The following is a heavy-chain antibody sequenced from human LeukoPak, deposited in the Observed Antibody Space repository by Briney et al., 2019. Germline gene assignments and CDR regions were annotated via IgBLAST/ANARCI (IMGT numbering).Heavy chain of an antibody. CDR3: ARASVEHSIVAGDYFDY. D-gene: IGHD1/OR15-1a*01. CDR1: GYSINNARY. CDR2: ISQSAIA. V-gene: IGHV4-38-2*01. J-gene: IGHJ4*02. Sequence: NASETLSLTCAVSGYSINNARYWAWIRQPPGKGLEWIGNISQSAIASYNPSLKSRVTISLDTSNNHFSLDLRSVTAADTAVYFCARASVEHSIVAGDYFDYWGQGTLVTVSS.